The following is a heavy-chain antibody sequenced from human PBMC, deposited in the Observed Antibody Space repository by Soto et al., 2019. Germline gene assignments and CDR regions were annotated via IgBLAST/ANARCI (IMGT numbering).Heavy chain of an antibody. CDR1: GFTFSTYS. Sequence: GGSLRLSCAASGFTFSTYSMNWVRQAPGKGLEWVSSISSTSNYMYYADSVKGRFTISRDNAKNSLYLQMNSLRAEDTAVYYCSRRDPDAYYFYGLDVWGHGTTVTVSS. V-gene: IGHV3-21*01. CDR2: ISSTSNYM. CDR3: SRRDPDAYYFYGLDV. J-gene: IGHJ6*02.